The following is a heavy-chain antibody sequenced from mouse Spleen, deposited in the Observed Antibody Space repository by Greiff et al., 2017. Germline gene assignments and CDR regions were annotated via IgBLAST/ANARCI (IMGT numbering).Heavy chain of an antibody. J-gene: IGHJ2*01. Sequence: EVKLVESGGDLVKPGGSLKLSCAASGFTFSSYGMSWVRQTPDKRLEWVATISSGGSYTYYPDNVKGRFTISRDNAKNTLYLQMSSLKSEDTAMYYCARHAFYYWGQGTTLTVSS. CDR2: ISSGGSYT. CDR3: ARHAFYY. V-gene: IGHV5-6*01. CDR1: GFTFSSYG.